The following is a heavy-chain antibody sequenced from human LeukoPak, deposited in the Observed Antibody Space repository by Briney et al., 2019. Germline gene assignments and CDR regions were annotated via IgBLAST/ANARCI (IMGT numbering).Heavy chain of an antibody. CDR1: GGSFSGYY. J-gene: IGHJ6*03. Sequence: PSETLSLTCAVYGGSFSGYYWSWIRQPPGKGLEWIGEINHSGSTNYNPSLKSRVTISVDTSKNQFSLKLSSVTAADTAVYYCASPVLLWFWENGKDHYYMDVWGKGTTVTVSS. V-gene: IGHV4-34*01. CDR2: INHSGST. CDR3: ASPVLLWFWENGKDHYYMDV. D-gene: IGHD3-10*01.